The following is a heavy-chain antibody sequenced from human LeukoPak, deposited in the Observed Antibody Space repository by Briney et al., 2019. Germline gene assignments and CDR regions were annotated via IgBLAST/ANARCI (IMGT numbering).Heavy chain of an antibody. CDR1: GYSISSGYS. CDR2: IYHGGST. CDR3: ARRYCSSTSCYYFDY. Sequence: SETLSLTCGVSGYSISSGYSWGWIRQPPGKGLEWIGTIYHGGSTYYNPSLKSRVTISVDTSKNQFSLKLRSVTAADTAVYYCARRYCSSTSCYYFDYWGQGTLVTVSS. J-gene: IGHJ4*02. V-gene: IGHV4-38-2*01. D-gene: IGHD2-2*01.